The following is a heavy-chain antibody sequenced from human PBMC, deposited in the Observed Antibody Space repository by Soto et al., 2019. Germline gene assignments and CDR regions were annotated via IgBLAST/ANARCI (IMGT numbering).Heavy chain of an antibody. J-gene: IGHJ6*02. D-gene: IGHD4-17*01. Sequence: PGGSLRLSCAASGFTFSSYGMHWVRQAPGKGLEWVAVISYDGSNKYYADSVKGRFTISRDNSKNTLYLQMNSLRAEDTAVYYCAKDYGDYEDYYYGMDVWGQGTTVTVPS. CDR3: AKDYGDYEDYYYGMDV. V-gene: IGHV3-30*18. CDR2: ISYDGSNK. CDR1: GFTFSSYG.